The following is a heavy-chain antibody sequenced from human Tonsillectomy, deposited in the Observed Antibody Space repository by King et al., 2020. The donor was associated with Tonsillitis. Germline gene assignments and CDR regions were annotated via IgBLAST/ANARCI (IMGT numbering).Heavy chain of an antibody. Sequence: VQLQESGPGLVKPSETLSLTCTVSGGSICSYYWSWIRQPPGKGLEWIGYIYYSGSTNYNPSLKSRVTISVDTSKNQFSLKLSSVTAADTAVYYCASSPFDDYVPGYYGMDVWGQGTTVTVSS. CDR2: IYYSGST. D-gene: IGHD3-16*01. J-gene: IGHJ6*02. CDR3: ASSPFDDYVPGYYGMDV. CDR1: GGSICSYY. V-gene: IGHV4-59*01.